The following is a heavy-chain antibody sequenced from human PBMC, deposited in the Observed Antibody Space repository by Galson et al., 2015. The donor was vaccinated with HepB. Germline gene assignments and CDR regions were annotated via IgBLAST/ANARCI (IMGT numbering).Heavy chain of an antibody. V-gene: IGHV3-7*03. Sequence: SLRLSCAASGFTFSSYWMSWVHQAPGKGLEWVANIKQDGSEKYYVDSVKGRFTISRDNAKNSLYLQMNSLRAEDTAVYYCARDRSGVASYGYDYWGQGTLVTVSS. CDR3: ARDRSGVASYGYDY. J-gene: IGHJ4*02. D-gene: IGHD5-18*01. CDR2: IKQDGSEK. CDR1: GFTFSSYW.